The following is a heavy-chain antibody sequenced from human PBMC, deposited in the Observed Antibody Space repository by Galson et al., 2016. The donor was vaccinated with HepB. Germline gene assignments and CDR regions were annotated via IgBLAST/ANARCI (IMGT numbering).Heavy chain of an antibody. CDR3: RTGTTYYSYGMDV. CDR2: VSYNGRNT. CDR1: GFNFSDYG. D-gene: IGHD1-1*01. Sequence: SLRLSCAASGFNFSDYGMHWVRQAPGKGLEWVAVVSYNGRNTYYGDSVKGRFTTSRDNSKTTLYLQMNNLRAEDTAVYYCRTGTTYYSYGMDVWGQGTTVTVSS. V-gene: IGHV3-30*03. J-gene: IGHJ6*02.